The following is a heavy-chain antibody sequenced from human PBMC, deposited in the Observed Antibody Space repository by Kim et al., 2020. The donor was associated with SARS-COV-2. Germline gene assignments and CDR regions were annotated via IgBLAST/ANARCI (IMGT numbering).Heavy chain of an antibody. V-gene: IGHV4-31*03. D-gene: IGHD3-22*01. CDR1: GVSISSGGYY. Sequence: TLSLTCTVSGVSISSGGYYWSWIRQHPGKGLEWIGYIYYSGSTYYNPSLKSRVTISIDTSKNQFSLKLSSVTVADTAVYYCARSYYDSSGYSFDYWGQGTLVTVSS. CDR3: ARSYYDSSGYSFDY. J-gene: IGHJ4*02. CDR2: IYYSGST.